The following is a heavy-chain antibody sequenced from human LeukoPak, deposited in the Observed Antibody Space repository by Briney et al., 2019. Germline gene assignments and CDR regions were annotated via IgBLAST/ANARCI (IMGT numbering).Heavy chain of an antibody. CDR1: AASFSGYY. V-gene: IGHV4-34*01. Sequence: SHTLSLTCAVYAASFSGYYRSWIRQPPRNWLEWIGEINHSARTTYTPSLKSRVTISVDASKEQFCLKLTSVTAADTAVYYCAREGKMRPPLRTTTVTQNYYYYMDVWGKGTTVTVSS. CDR2: INHSART. CDR3: AREGKMRPPLRTTTVTQNYYYYMDV. D-gene: IGHD4-17*01. J-gene: IGHJ6*03.